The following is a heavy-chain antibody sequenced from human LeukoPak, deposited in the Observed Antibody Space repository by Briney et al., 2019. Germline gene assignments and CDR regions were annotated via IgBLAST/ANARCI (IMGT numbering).Heavy chain of an antibody. CDR1: GFTVSSNY. J-gene: IGHJ6*02. CDR2: IYSGGST. D-gene: IGHD2-21*02. V-gene: IGHV3-66*01. CDR3: ARSCGGDCYREASGMDV. Sequence: GGSLRLSCAASGFTVSSNYMSWVRQAPGKGLEWVSVIYSGGSTYYADSVKGRLTISRDNSKNTLYLQMNSLRAEDTAVYYCARSCGGDCYREASGMDVWGQGTTVTVSS.